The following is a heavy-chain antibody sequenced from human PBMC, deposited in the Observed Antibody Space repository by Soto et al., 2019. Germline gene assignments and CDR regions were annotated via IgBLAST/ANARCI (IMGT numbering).Heavy chain of an antibody. CDR1: GFTFSSYS. CDR3: ARDLYSSSARYFDY. Sequence: EVQLVESGGGLVKPGGSLRLSCAASGFTFSSYSMNWVRQPPGKGLEWVSAISSSSSYIYYADSVKGRFTISRDNAKNSLYLQMNSLRAEATAVYYCARDLYSSSARYFDYWGQGTLVTVSS. D-gene: IGHD6-6*01. J-gene: IGHJ4*02. V-gene: IGHV3-21*01. CDR2: ISSSSSYI.